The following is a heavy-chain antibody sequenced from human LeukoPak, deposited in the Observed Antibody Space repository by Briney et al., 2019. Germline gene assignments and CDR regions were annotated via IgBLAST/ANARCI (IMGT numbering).Heavy chain of an antibody. CDR1: GFTFRSYG. Sequence: GGSLRLSCAASGFTFRSYGMHWVRQAPGKGLEWVAVIWYDGSNKYYADSVKGRFTVSRDNSKNTLYLQMNSLRAEDTAVYYCAKDRLAVAGTYVYWGQGTLVTVSS. J-gene: IGHJ4*02. D-gene: IGHD6-19*01. CDR2: IWYDGSNK. CDR3: AKDRLAVAGTYVY. V-gene: IGHV3-33*06.